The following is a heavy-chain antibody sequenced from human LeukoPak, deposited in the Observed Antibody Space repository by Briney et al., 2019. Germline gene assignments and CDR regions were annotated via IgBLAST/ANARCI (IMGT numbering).Heavy chain of an antibody. Sequence: GGSLRLSCAASGFTFSSYWMSWVRQAPGKGLEWVANIKQDGSEKYYVDSVKGRFTISRDNSKNTLYLQMNSLRAEDTAVYYCAREMARDGYNLGDYWGQGTLVTVSS. CDR3: AREMARDGYNLGDY. J-gene: IGHJ4*02. CDR2: IKQDGSEK. CDR1: GFTFSSYW. D-gene: IGHD5-24*01. V-gene: IGHV3-7*01.